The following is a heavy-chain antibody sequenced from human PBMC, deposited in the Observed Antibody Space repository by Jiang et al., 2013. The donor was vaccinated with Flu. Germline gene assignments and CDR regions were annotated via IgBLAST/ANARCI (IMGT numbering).Heavy chain of an antibody. V-gene: IGHV3-23*04. D-gene: IGHD2-15*01. CDR3: ARDSHCSGGSCHIWPY. CDR1: GFTFSNYA. Sequence: VQLVESGGGLVQPGESLRLSCAASGFTFSNYAMSWVRQAPGKGLEWVSAIGSGGGDTYYADSVKGRFTSSRDNSKNTLYLQMDSLRVEDTAVYYCARDSHCSGGSCHIWPYWGQGTLVTVSS. CDR2: IGSGGGDT. J-gene: IGHJ4*02.